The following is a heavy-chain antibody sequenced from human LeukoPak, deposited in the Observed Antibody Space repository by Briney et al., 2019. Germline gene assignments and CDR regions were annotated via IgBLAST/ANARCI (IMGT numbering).Heavy chain of an antibody. CDR2: ITSSGSTI. Sequence: GGSLRLSCAASGFTFSSYEMNWVRQAPGKGLEWVSYITSSGSTIYYADSVKGRFTISRDNAKNSLYLQMNSLRAEDTAVYYCARDTDYYDSSGYYFGGGFFDYWGQGTLVTVSS. CDR3: ARDTDYYDSSGYYFGGGFFDY. D-gene: IGHD3-22*01. J-gene: IGHJ4*02. V-gene: IGHV3-48*03. CDR1: GFTFSSYE.